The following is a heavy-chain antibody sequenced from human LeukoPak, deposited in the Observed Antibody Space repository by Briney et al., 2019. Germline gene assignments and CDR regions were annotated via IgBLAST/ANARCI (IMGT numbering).Heavy chain of an antibody. Sequence: SETLSLTCTVSGGSISSGSYYWSWIRQPAGKGLEWIGRIYTSGSTNYNPSLKSRVTISVDTSKHQFSLKLSFVTAADTAVYYCARSGSGYYYVWYFDLWGRGTLVTVSS. V-gene: IGHV4-61*02. CDR3: ARSGSGYYYVWYFDL. D-gene: IGHD3-22*01. CDR2: IYTSGST. CDR1: GGSISSGSYY. J-gene: IGHJ2*01.